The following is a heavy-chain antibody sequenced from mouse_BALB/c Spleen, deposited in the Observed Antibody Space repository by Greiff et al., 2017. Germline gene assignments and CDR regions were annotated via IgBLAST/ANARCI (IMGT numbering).Heavy chain of an antibody. D-gene: IGHD2-1*01. CDR1: GFAFSSYD. J-gene: IGHJ2*01. CDR3: ARQKYGNFDY. Sequence: EVHLVESGGGLVKPGGSLKLSCAASGFAFSSYDMSWVRQTPEKRLEWVAYISSGGGSTYYPDTVKGRFTISRDNAKNTLYLQMSSLKSEDTAMYYCARQKYGNFDYWGQGTTLTVSS. V-gene: IGHV5-12-1*01. CDR2: ISSGGGST.